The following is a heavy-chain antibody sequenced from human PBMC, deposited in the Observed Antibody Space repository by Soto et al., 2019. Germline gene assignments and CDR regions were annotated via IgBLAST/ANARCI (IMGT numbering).Heavy chain of an antibody. CDR2: VIPLFGTA. Sequence: QVQLVQSGADVKKPGSSVKVSCQASGVTFSSETLGWLRQAPGQGLEWVGGVIPLFGTASYAQKFQGRVTITADESTSTVYMELSSLRSDDTAVYFCATEMGENPASPFDAGGQGTLVTVSS. CDR1: GVTFSSET. CDR3: ATEMGENPASPFDA. J-gene: IGHJ4*02. V-gene: IGHV1-69*01.